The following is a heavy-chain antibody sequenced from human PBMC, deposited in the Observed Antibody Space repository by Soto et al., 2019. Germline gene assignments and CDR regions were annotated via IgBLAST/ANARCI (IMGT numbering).Heavy chain of an antibody. V-gene: IGHV3-30*18. CDR2: ISYDGSNK. CDR3: AKDLIGYCSSTSCYGAFDI. Sequence: QVQLVESGGGVVQLGRSLRLSCAASGFTFSSYGMHWVRQAPGKGLEWVAVISYDGSNKYYADSVKGRFTISRDNSKNTLYLQMNSLRAEDTAVYYCAKDLIGYCSSTSCYGAFDIWGQGTMVTVSS. D-gene: IGHD2-2*01. CDR1: GFTFSSYG. J-gene: IGHJ3*02.